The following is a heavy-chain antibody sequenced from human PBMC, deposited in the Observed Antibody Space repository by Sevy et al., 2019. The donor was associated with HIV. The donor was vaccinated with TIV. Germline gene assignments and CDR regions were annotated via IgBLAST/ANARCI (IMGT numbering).Heavy chain of an antibody. CDR2: IRYSGST. CDR1: GASISSSGYY. Sequence: SEILSLTCSVSGASISSSGYYWGWIRQSPGKGLEWIASIRYSGSTFYNPSLRSRVTISADTSKNQFSLKLNSVTAADTATYYCAGPTLTYSSGWTYYDYWGQGTVVTVSS. J-gene: IGHJ4*02. V-gene: IGHV4-39*01. D-gene: IGHD6-19*01. CDR3: AGPTLTYSSGWTYYDY.